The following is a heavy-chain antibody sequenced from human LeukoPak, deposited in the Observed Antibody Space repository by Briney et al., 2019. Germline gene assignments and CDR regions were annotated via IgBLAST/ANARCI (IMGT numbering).Heavy chain of an antibody. D-gene: IGHD6-13*01. Sequence: GGSLRLSCAASGFTFSSYWMSWVRQAPGKGLEWVANIKQDGSEKYYVDSVKGRFTISRDNAKNSLYLQMNSLRAEDTAVYYCATYIAAAGPQPDYYFYYMDVWGKGTTVTVSS. CDR3: ATYIAAAGPQPDYYFYYMDV. CDR1: GFTFSSYW. J-gene: IGHJ6*03. V-gene: IGHV3-7*01. CDR2: IKQDGSEK.